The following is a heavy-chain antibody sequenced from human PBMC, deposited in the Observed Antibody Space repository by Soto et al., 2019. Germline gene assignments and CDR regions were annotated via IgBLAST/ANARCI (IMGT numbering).Heavy chain of an antibody. V-gene: IGHV4-39*01. Sequence: QLQLQESGPGLVKPSETLSLTCTVSGGSISSSSYYWGWIRQPPGKGLEWIGSIYYSGSTYYNPCLKSRVTISVDTSKNQFSLKLSSVTAADTAVYYCATLYYDSSGYYVGYFDYWGQGTLVTVSS. D-gene: IGHD3-22*01. J-gene: IGHJ4*02. CDR3: ATLYYDSSGYYVGYFDY. CDR2: IYYSGST. CDR1: GGSISSSSYY.